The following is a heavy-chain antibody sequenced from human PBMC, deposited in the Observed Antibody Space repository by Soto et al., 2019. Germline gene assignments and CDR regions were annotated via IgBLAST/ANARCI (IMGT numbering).Heavy chain of an antibody. J-gene: IGHJ3*02. D-gene: IGHD3-22*01. Sequence: PSETLSLTCTVSGVSISSPHHNWSWIRQYPGKGLEWIGYIYHSGSTYYNPSLKSRVTISVDRSKNQFSLKLSSVTAADTAVYYCARGRITMIAGDAFDIWGQWTMVTVSS. V-gene: IGHV4-30-2*06. CDR3: ARGRITMIAGDAFDI. CDR1: GVSISSPHHN. CDR2: IYHSGST.